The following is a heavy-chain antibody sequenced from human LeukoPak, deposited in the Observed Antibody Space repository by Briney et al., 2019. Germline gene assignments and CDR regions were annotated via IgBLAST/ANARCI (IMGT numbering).Heavy chain of an antibody. CDR2: IKHSGST. D-gene: IGHD4-17*01. Sequence: SETLSLTCAVYGGSFSGYYWSWIRQPPGKGLEWIGEIKHSGSTNYNPSLKSRVTISVDTSKKQFSLKLSSVTAADTAVYYCARGKIGYYYGDYDGYWGQGTLVTVSS. CDR1: GGSFSGYY. J-gene: IGHJ4*02. V-gene: IGHV4-34*01. CDR3: ARGKIGYYYGDYDGY.